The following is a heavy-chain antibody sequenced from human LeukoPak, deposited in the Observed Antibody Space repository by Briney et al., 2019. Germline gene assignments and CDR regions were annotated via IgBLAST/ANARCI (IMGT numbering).Heavy chain of an antibody. Sequence: PGGSLRLSCAASGFTFSSYAMHWVRQAPGKGLEWVAVISYDGSNKYYADSVKGRFTISRDNSKNTLYLQMNSLRAEDTAVYYCARDFELAAAGTIDYWGQGTLVTVSS. V-gene: IGHV3-30-3*01. J-gene: IGHJ4*02. CDR2: ISYDGSNK. D-gene: IGHD6-13*01. CDR1: GFTFSSYA. CDR3: ARDFELAAAGTIDY.